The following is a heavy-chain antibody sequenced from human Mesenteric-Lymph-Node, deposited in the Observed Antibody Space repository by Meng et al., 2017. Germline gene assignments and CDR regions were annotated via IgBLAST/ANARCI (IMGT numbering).Heavy chain of an antibody. Sequence: SAKVSCKASGGTFSSYGINWVRQAPGQGLEWMGRIIPFFGTTNYPQKFQDRVTITADKSTSTTYMELSSLRSEDTAVYYCARDPYLPGGSWGQGTLVTVSS. CDR3: ARDPYLPGGS. D-gene: IGHD2-21*01. CDR2: IIPFFGTT. CDR1: GGTFSSYG. J-gene: IGHJ5*02. V-gene: IGHV1-69*06.